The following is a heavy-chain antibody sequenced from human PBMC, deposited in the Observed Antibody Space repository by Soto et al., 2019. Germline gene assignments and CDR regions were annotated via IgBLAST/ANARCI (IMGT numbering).Heavy chain of an antibody. CDR2: INAGSGNT. CDR1: GYTFTSYA. V-gene: IGHV1-3*01. J-gene: IGHJ6*02. Sequence: ASVKVSCKASGYTFTSYAMHWVRQAPGQRLEWMGWINAGSGNTKYSQKFQGRVTITRDTSASTAYMELSSLRSEDTAVYYCARRGVRYGARPGEYYYYGMDVWGQGTTVTVS. CDR3: ARRGVRYGARPGEYYYYGMDV. D-gene: IGHD6-6*01.